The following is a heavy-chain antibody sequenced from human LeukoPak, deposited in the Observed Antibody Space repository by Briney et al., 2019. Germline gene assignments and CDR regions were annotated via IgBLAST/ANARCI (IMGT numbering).Heavy chain of an antibody. CDR2: ISSSSSYI. D-gene: IGHD3-22*01. J-gene: IGHJ4*02. Sequence: GGSLRLSCAASGFTFSSYSMNWVRQAPGKGLEWVSSISSSSSYIYYADSVKSRFTISRDNAKNSLYLQMNSLRAEDTAVYYCASTSGQYYYDSSGTYNWGQGTLVTVSS. CDR1: GFTFSSYS. V-gene: IGHV3-21*01. CDR3: ASTSGQYYYDSSGTYN.